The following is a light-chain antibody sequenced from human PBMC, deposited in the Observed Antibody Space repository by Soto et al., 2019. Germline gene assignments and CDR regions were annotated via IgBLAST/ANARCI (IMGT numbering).Light chain of an antibody. Sequence: DTQMTQSPSSLSASVGDRVTITCRASQGIYNYLAWYQQKPGKVPKILIYAASSLVSRVPSRFSGSGSGTDFTLTISSLQPEDVATYYCQKCNSAPFTFGPGTKVDIK. CDR1: QGIYNY. CDR3: QKCNSAPFT. J-gene: IGKJ3*01. CDR2: AAS. V-gene: IGKV1-27*01.